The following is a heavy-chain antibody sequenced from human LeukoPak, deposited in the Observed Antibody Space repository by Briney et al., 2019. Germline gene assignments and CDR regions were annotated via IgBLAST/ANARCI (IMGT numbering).Heavy chain of an antibody. D-gene: IGHD1-26*01. J-gene: IGHJ4*02. Sequence: PEASVKVSCKASGYTFTGYYLHWVRQAPGQGLEWMGWNNPNSGGTNYAQKFQGRVTMTRDTSISTAYMELSRLRSDDTAVYYCAREEVGATLDYWGQGTLVSVSS. CDR1: GYTFTGYY. CDR2: NNPNSGGT. CDR3: AREEVGATLDY. V-gene: IGHV1-2*02.